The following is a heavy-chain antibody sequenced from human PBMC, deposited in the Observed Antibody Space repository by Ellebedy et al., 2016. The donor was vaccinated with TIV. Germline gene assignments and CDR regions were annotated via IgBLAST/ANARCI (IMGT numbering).Heavy chain of an antibody. J-gene: IGHJ6*02. D-gene: IGHD5-12*01. Sequence: AASVKVSCKASGGTFSSYAISWVRQAPGQGLEWMGGIIPIFGTANFAQKFQGRVTITADESTSTAYMELSSLRSEDTAVYYCAARRTRSGYDYRYYYDGMDVWGQGTTVTVSS. CDR3: AARRTRSGYDYRYYYDGMDV. V-gene: IGHV1-69*13. CDR1: GGTFSSYA. CDR2: IIPIFGTA.